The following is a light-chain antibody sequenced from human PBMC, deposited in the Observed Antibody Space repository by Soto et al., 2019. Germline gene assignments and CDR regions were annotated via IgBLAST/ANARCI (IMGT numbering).Light chain of an antibody. CDR1: QSVSSY. CDR2: DAS. CDR3: QQRSNWPPT. Sequence: PGDRATLSCRASQSVSSYLAWYQQKPGQPPSLLIYDASKRATGIPARFSGSGSGTDFTLTISSLEPEDFAVYYCQQRSNWPPTFGQGTKVDI. J-gene: IGKJ1*01. V-gene: IGKV3-11*01.